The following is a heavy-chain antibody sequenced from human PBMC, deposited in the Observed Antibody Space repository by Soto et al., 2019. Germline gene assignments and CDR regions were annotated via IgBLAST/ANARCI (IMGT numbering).Heavy chain of an antibody. V-gene: IGHV3-23*01. D-gene: IGHD6-6*01. CDR2: ISGSGGST. J-gene: IGHJ6*02. Sequence: GGSLRLSCAASGFTFSSYAMSWVRQAPGKGLEWVSAISGSGGSTYYADSVKGRFTISRDNSKNTLYLQMNSLRAEDTAVYYCAKGFRIAARPTYGMDVGGQGTTVTVAS. CDR3: AKGFRIAARPTYGMDV. CDR1: GFTFSSYA.